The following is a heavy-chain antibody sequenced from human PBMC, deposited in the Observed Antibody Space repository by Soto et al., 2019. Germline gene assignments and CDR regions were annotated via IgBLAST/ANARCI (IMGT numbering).Heavy chain of an antibody. CDR1: GYTFTSYA. Sequence: ASVKVSCKASGYTFTSYAMHWVRQAPGQRLEWMGWINAGNGNTKYSQKFQGRVTITRDTSASTAYIELSSLRAEDTAVYYCARDLITMVRGVANSFDPWGQGTLVTVSS. V-gene: IGHV1-3*01. D-gene: IGHD3-10*01. J-gene: IGHJ5*02. CDR2: INAGNGNT. CDR3: ARDLITMVRGVANSFDP.